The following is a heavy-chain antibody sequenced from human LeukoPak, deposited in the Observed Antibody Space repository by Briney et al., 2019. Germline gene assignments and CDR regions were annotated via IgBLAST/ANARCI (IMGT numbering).Heavy chain of an antibody. CDR3: AKMMGQRLYDYCMDV. V-gene: IGHV3-11*01. CDR2: ISSSGSTI. J-gene: IGHJ6*03. Sequence: PGGSLRLSCAASGFTFSDYYMSWIRQAPGKGLEWVSYISSSGSTIYYADSVKGRFTISRDNSKNTLYLQMNSLRAEDTAVYYCAKMMGQRLYDYCMDVWGKGTTVTVSS. D-gene: IGHD3-16*01. CDR1: GFTFSDYY.